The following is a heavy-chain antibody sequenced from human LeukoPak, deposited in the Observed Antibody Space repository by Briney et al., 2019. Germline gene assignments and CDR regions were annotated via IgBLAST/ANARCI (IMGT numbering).Heavy chain of an antibody. CDR2: IYNRGLT. V-gene: IGHV4-59*01. D-gene: IGHD2-15*01. CDR3: ATGSSGGLYYHYYMDV. Sequence: SETLSLTCAVSGVSISSYYWSWIRQPPGKGLEWIGYIYNRGLTYYSPSLKSRLTISVDTSKNQFSLKLSSVTAADTAVYYCATGSSGGLYYHYYMDVWGKGTTVTVSS. J-gene: IGHJ6*03. CDR1: GVSISSYY.